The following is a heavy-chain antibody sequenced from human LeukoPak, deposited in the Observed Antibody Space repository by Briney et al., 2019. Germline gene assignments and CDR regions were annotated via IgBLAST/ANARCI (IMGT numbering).Heavy chain of an antibody. D-gene: IGHD6-13*01. V-gene: IGHV3-21*01. CDR1: GFIFTDYW. CDR2: ISSSSSYI. CDR3: ARLPPLDSSSWYAPMDY. J-gene: IGHJ4*02. Sequence: GGSLRLSCAASGFIFTDYWMYWVRQAPGKGLEWVSSISSSSSYIYYADSVKGRFTISRDNAKNSLYLQMNSLRAEDTAVYYCARLPPLDSSSWYAPMDYWGQGTLVTVSS.